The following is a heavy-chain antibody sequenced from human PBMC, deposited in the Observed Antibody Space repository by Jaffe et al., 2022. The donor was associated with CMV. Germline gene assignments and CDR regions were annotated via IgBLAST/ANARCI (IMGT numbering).Heavy chain of an antibody. V-gene: IGHV1-46*01. CDR3: ARVRIAAGTLSRHLNYYYYAMDV. Sequence: QVQLVQSGADVKKPGTSVKVSCTTSGYTFTSYYIHWVRQAPGQGLEWMGVMNPSDGTITYAQSFQGRLTMTRDTSASIVYMDLSGLRPEDTAIYYCARVRIAAGTLSRHLNYYYYAMDVWGQGTTVTVFS. CDR1: GYTFTSYY. J-gene: IGHJ6*02. D-gene: IGHD6-13*01. CDR2: MNPSDGTI.